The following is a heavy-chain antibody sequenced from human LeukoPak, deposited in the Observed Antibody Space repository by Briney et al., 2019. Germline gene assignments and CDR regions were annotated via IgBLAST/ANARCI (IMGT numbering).Heavy chain of an antibody. V-gene: IGHV5-51*03. CDR1: GYSFTSYW. CDR3: AIFDFLFGEIDNWFDP. J-gene: IGHJ5*02. D-gene: IGHD3-16*01. Sequence: KPGESLKISCKGSGYSFTSYWIGWVRQMPGKGLEWMGIIYPGDSDARYSPSFQGQVTISADESISTAYLQWSSLKASDTAMYYCAIFDFLFGEIDNWFDPWGQGTQVTVSS. CDR2: IYPGDSDA.